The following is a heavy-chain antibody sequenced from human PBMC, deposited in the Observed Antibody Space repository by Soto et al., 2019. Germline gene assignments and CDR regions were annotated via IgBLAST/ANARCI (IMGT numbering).Heavy chain of an antibody. V-gene: IGHV1-58*01. CDR2: IVVGSGNT. J-gene: IGHJ3*02. Sequence: SVKVSCKASGFTFTSSAVQWVRQARGQRLEWIGWIVVGSGNTNYAQKFQERVTITRDMSTSTAYMELSSLRSEDTAVYYCAAMATISSGTFDIWGQGTMVTVSS. CDR3: AAMATISSGTFDI. CDR1: GFTFTSSA.